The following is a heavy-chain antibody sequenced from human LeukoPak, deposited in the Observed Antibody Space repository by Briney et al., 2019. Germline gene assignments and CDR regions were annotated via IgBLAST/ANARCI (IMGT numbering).Heavy chain of an antibody. CDR2: ISYDGSNK. CDR1: GFTFSSYA. J-gene: IGHJ5*02. D-gene: IGHD3-10*01. CDR3: AKDSEYYGSGSYSWFDP. V-gene: IGHV3-30*04. Sequence: PGGSLTLSCPASGFTFSSYAMHWVRQAPGKGLEWVALISYDGSNKYYADSVKGRFTISRDNSKNTLYLKMNSLRDEDTAVYYCAKDSEYYGSGSYSWFDPWGQGTLVTVSS.